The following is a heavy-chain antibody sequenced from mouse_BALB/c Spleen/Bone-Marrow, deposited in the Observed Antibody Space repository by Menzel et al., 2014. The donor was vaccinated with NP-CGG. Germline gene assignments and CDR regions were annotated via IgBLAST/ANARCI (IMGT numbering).Heavy chain of an antibody. D-gene: IGHD1-1*01. CDR1: GHSICGSA. CDR3: AGITSVDY. CDR2: ISSGGTT. Sequence: VKLMESGGGLVKSGGLLIRSCALSGHSICGSAMLWVRSIPAKRMEWVASISSGGTTYYPDSVEYRFTISRDNARNILYLQMSNLRSEDTAICFCAGITSVDYWGHGTSVTISS. V-gene: IGHV5-6-5*01. J-gene: IGHJ4*01.